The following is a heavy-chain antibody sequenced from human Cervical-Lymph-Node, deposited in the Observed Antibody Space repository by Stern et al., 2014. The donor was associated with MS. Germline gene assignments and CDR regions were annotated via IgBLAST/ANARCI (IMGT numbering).Heavy chain of an antibody. J-gene: IGHJ6*02. CDR1: GYTFTSYG. V-gene: IGHV1-18*04. CDR3: ARDGCSSTSCYVGRYYYYYGMDV. Sequence: QLVQSGAEVKKPGASVKVSCKASGYTFTSYGISWVRQAPGQGLEWMGWISAYNGNTNYAQKLQGRVTMTTDTSTSTAYMELRSLRSDDTAVYYCARDGCSSTSCYVGRYYYYYGMDVWGQGTTVTVSS. D-gene: IGHD2-2*01. CDR2: ISAYNGNT.